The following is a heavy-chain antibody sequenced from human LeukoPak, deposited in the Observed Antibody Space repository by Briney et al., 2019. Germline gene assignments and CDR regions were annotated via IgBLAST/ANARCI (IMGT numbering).Heavy chain of an antibody. D-gene: IGHD3-3*01. CDR3: ARDEYYDFWSGYIKN. J-gene: IGHJ4*02. CDR1: GGTFSSYA. Sequence: SVKVSCKASGGTFSSYAISWVRQAPGQGLEWMGGIIPIFGTANYAQKFQGRVTITADESTSTADIELSSLRSEDTAVYYCARDEYYDFWSGYIKNWGQGTLVTVSS. V-gene: IGHV1-69*13. CDR2: IIPIFGTA.